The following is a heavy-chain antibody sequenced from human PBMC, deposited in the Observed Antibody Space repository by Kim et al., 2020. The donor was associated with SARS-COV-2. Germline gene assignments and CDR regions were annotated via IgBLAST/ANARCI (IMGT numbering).Heavy chain of an antibody. J-gene: IGHJ4*02. CDR3: ARENRIKYGDPFDY. Sequence: SETLSLTCTVSGGSISSGGYYWSWIRQHPGKGLEWIGYIYYSGSTYYNPSLKSRVTISVDTSKNQFSLKLSSVTAADTAVYYCARENRIKYGDPFDYWGQGTLVTVSS. D-gene: IGHD4-17*01. V-gene: IGHV4-31*03. CDR1: GGSISSGGYY. CDR2: IYYSGST.